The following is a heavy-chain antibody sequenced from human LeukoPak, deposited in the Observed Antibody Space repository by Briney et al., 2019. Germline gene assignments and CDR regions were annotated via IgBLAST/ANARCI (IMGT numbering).Heavy chain of an antibody. D-gene: IGHD6-19*01. Sequence: ASVKVSCKASGYTFTSYGISWVRQAPGQGLEWMGWISAYNGNTNYAQKLQGRVTMTTDTSTSTAYMELRSLRSDDTAVYYCARDYSSGLAVAGIGYNWGQGILVTVSS. J-gene: IGHJ4*02. CDR3: ARDYSSGLAVAGIGYN. CDR1: GYTFTSYG. V-gene: IGHV1-18*01. CDR2: ISAYNGNT.